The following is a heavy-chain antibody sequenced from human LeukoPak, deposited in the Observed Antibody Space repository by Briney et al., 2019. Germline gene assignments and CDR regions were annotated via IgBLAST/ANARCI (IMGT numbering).Heavy chain of an antibody. CDR2: ISAYNGNT. V-gene: IGHV1-18*01. Sequence: ASVKVSCKASGYTFTSYGISWVRQAPGQGLEWMGWISAYNGNTNYAQKLQGRVTTTTDTSTSTAYMELRSLRSDDTAVYYCARDPGVAVAGTDAFDIWGQGTMVTVSS. CDR3: ARDPGVAVAGTDAFDI. J-gene: IGHJ3*02. CDR1: GYTFTSYG. D-gene: IGHD6-19*01.